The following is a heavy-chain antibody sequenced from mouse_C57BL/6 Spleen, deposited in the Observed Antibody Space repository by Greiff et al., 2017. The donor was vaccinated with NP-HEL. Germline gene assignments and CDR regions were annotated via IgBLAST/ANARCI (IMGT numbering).Heavy chain of an antibody. CDR3: ARALLHYFDY. V-gene: IGHV5-17*01. Sequence: EVKLVESGGGLVKPGGSLKLSCAASGFTFSDYGMHWVRQAPEKGLEWVAYISSGSSTIYYADTVKGRFTISRDNAKNTLFLQMTSLRSEDTAMYYCARALLHYFDYWGQGTTLTVSS. D-gene: IGHD1-1*01. CDR2: ISSGSSTI. J-gene: IGHJ2*01. CDR1: GFTFSDYG.